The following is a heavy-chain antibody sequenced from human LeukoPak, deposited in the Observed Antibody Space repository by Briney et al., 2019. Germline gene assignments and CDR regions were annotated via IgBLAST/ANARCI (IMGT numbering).Heavy chain of an antibody. CDR3: ARVLSPDSSSWYYFDY. J-gene: IGHJ4*02. Sequence: KFQGRVTITRDTSASTAYMELSSLRSEDTAVYYCARVLSPDSSSWYYFDYWGQGTLVTVSS. V-gene: IGHV1-3*01. D-gene: IGHD6-13*01.